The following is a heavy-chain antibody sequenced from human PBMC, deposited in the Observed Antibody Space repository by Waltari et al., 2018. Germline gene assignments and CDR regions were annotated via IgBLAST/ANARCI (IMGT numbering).Heavy chain of an antibody. D-gene: IGHD6-19*01. Sequence: QVQLVQSGAEVRKPGASVKVSCKASGYTFPSHHLNWLRQATGQGLEWMGWMNPNSGNTGYAQKFQGRVTMTSNTSTSTAYMEPSSLRSEDTAVYYCARIAAGAGTRGYFDLWGRGTLVTVSS. V-gene: IGHV1-8*02. CDR3: ARIAAGAGTRGYFDL. CDR2: MNPNSGNT. J-gene: IGHJ2*01. CDR1: GYTFPSHH.